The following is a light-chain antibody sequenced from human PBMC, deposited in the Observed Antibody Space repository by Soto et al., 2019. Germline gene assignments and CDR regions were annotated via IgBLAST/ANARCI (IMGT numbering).Light chain of an antibody. Sequence: IQLTQSPSSLSASVGDRVTITCRASQGISSYLAWYQQKPGKAPKLLIYAASTLQSGVPSRFSGSGSGTDFTLTISSLQPADVATYYCQQLNSYPLTFGPGTKVDIK. V-gene: IGKV1-9*01. CDR2: AAS. CDR3: QQLNSYPLT. J-gene: IGKJ3*01. CDR1: QGISSY.